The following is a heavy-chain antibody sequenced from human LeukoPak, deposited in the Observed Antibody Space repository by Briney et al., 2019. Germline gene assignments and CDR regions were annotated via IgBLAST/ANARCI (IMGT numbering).Heavy chain of an antibody. CDR3: ARENVYDSSGYYYGVWFEP. D-gene: IGHD3-22*01. CDR2: IYYSGST. J-gene: IGHJ5*02. V-gene: IGHV4-59*01. Sequence: PSETLSLTCTVSGGSISSYYWSWIRQPPGKELEWVGYIYYSGSTNYNPSLKSRVTISVDTSKNQFSLKLSSVTAADTAVYYCARENVYDSSGYYYGVWFEPWGQGTLVTVSS. CDR1: GGSISSYY.